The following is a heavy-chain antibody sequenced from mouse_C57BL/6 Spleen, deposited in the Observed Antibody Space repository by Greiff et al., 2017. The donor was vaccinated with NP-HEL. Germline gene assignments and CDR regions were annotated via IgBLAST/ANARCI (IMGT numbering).Heavy chain of an antibody. D-gene: IGHD1-1*01. CDR3: ARTPLYYGSSPWYFDV. V-gene: IGHV1-64*01. CDR2: IHPNSGST. Sequence: QVQLQQPGAELVKPGASVKLSCKASGYTFTSYWMHWVKQRPGQGLEWVGMIHPNSGSTNYNEKFKSKATLTVDKSSSTAYMQLSSLTSEDSAVYYCARTPLYYGSSPWYFDVWGTGTTVTVSS. CDR1: GYTFTSYW. J-gene: IGHJ1*03.